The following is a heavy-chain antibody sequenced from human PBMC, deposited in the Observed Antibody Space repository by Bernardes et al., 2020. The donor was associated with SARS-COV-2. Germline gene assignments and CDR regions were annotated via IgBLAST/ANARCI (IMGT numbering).Heavy chain of an antibody. V-gene: IGHV4-39*01. J-gene: IGHJ5*02. D-gene: IGHD2-8*01. CDR2: IYYSGNT. CDR1: GGSISSNIHY. Sequence: LSLTCTVSGGSISSNIHYWGWIRQPPGKGLEWIGNIYYSGNTYYNPSLKSRVTISVDTSRNQFSLRLTSMTAADTAVYYCARRTMGFPNWFDPWGQGTLVTVSS. CDR3: ARRTMGFPNWFDP.